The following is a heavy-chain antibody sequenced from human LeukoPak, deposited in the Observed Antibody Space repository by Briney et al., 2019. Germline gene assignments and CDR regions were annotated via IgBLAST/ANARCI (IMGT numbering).Heavy chain of an antibody. Sequence: GGSLRLSCAASGFTFSSYAMSRVRQAPGKGLEWISAISGSGGSTYYADSVKGRFTISRDNSKNTLYLQMNSLRAEDTAVYYCANLWGYSYGHHYFDYWGQGTLVTVSS. J-gene: IGHJ4*02. CDR1: GFTFSSYA. CDR2: ISGSGGST. CDR3: ANLWGYSYGHHYFDY. V-gene: IGHV3-23*01. D-gene: IGHD5-18*01.